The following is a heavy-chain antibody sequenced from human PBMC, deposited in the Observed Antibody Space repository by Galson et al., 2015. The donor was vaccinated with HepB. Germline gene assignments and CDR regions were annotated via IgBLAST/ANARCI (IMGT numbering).Heavy chain of an antibody. CDR3: AKVSGYSY. J-gene: IGHJ4*02. D-gene: IGHD5-12*01. Sequence: SLRLSCAASGFTFDDYTMHWVRQAPGKGLEWVSLISWDGGSTYYADSVKGRFTISRDNSKNSLYLQMSSLRTEDTALYYCAKVSGYSYWGQGTLVTVSS. CDR1: GFTFDDYT. V-gene: IGHV3-43*01. CDR2: ISWDGGST.